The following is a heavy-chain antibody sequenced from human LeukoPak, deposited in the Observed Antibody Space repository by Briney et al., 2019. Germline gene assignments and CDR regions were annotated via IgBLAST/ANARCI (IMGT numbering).Heavy chain of an antibody. CDR1: GFTFSRFW. Sequence: GGSLRLACSASGFTFSRFWMSWVRQAPGKGLEYVALIKQGGSEIYHMDSVKGRFTISRDDATNSLYLQMNSLRVEDTALYYCARDRESESDSEGDYWGQGTLVTVSS. J-gene: IGHJ4*02. V-gene: IGHV3-7*01. CDR2: IKQGGSEI. CDR3: ARDRESESDSEGDY. D-gene: IGHD4-11*01.